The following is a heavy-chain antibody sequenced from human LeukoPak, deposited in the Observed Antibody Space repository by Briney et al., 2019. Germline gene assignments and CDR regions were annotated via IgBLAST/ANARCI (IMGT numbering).Heavy chain of an antibody. CDR2: INPNSGGT. D-gene: IGHD4-17*01. J-gene: IGHJ4*02. CDR1: GYTFTGYY. V-gene: IGHV1-2*02. CDR3: ARVTTVTYGFDY. Sequence: ASVKVSCKASGYTFTGYYMHWVRQAPGQGLEWMGWINPNSGGTNYAQKLQGRVTMTTDTSTSTAYMELRSLRSDDTAVYYCARVTTVTYGFDYWGQGTLVTVSS.